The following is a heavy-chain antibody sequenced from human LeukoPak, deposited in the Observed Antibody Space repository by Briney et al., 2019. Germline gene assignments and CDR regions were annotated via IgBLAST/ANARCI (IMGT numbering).Heavy chain of an antibody. D-gene: IGHD6-13*01. J-gene: IGHJ4*02. CDR2: INPNSGGT. V-gene: IGHV1-2*02. CDR1: GYTLINYG. Sequence: GASVKVSCKTSGYTLINYGLSWVRQAPGQGLEWMGWINPNSGGTNYAQKFQGRVTMTRDTSISTAYMELSRLRSDDTAVYYCAREDIAAAYFDYWGQGTLVTVSS. CDR3: AREDIAAAYFDY.